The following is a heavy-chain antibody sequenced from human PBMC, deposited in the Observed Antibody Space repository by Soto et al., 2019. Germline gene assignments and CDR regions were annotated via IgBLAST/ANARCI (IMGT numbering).Heavy chain of an antibody. CDR1: GGYSVGEGYC. V-gene: IGHV4-39*02. CDR2: IYYSGNT. Sequence: PLGPLSVSWSVSGGYSVGEGYCCGRIRQPPGKGPEWIGSIYYSGNTYYSPSLKSRVTISVDTSTNHFSLRLSSVTAADTAVYYCARYGGVGGGYSGGMILAIWGKGTMVTV. J-gene: IGHJ3*02. D-gene: IGHD3-22*01. CDR3: ARYGGVGGGYSGGMILAI.